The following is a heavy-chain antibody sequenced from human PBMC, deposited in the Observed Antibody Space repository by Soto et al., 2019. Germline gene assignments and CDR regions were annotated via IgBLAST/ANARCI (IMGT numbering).Heavy chain of an antibody. CDR3: AKDRRAGGNYGFYSDF. V-gene: IGHV3-23*01. CDR2: SSATGAGT. D-gene: IGHD1-7*01. CDR1: GFTFSSYG. Sequence: WGSLRLSCAASGFTFSSYGMTWCRQAPGKGLEWVSFSSATGAGTYYADSVKGRFTISRDNSKNTLYLQMTSLRADDTAVYYCAKDRRAGGNYGFYSDFWGQGALVTVSS. J-gene: IGHJ4*02.